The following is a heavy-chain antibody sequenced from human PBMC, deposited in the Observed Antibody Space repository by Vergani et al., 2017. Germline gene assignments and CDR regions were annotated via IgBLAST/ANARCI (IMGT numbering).Heavy chain of an antibody. J-gene: IGHJ4*02. CDR2: FDPEDGET. Sequence: QVQLVQSGAEVKKPGASVKVSCKVSGYTLTELSMHWVRQAPGKGLEWMGGFDPEDGETIYAQKFQGRVTMTEDTYTDTAYMELSRLRSEDTAVDYCATARARSYRPEPTLDYWGEGTLVTVSS. D-gene: IGHD3-16*02. V-gene: IGHV1-24*01. CDR3: ATARARSYRPEPTLDY. CDR1: GYTLTELS.